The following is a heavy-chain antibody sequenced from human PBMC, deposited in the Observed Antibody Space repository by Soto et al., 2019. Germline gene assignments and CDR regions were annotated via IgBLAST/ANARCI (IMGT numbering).Heavy chain of an antibody. D-gene: IGHD2-15*01. J-gene: IGHJ4*02. CDR3: ARDRACSGGSFYWFDY. CDR1: GFTFSGYE. Sequence: PGGSLRLSCAASGFTFSGYEMNWVRQAPGKGLEWVSYISSSGSTIYYADSVKGRFTISRDNAKNSLYLQMNSLRAEDTAVYYCARDRACSGGSFYWFDYWGQGTLVTVSS. CDR2: ISSSGSTI. V-gene: IGHV3-48*03.